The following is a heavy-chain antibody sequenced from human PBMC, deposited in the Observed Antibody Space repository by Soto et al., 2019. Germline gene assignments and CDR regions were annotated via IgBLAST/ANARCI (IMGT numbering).Heavy chain of an antibody. Sequence: VQLVQSGAEVRKPGSSVKVSCQVSGVNFSTSTITWVRQAPGQGLEWMGSIIPILGTAKSTQKFRGRVTVTAHESAIVAYLELSSPTSADTAAYYCARAGLVSGWNEFSGMEVLGQGTTVTFSS. CDR2: IIPILGTA. CDR1: GVNFSTST. D-gene: IGHD6-19*01. V-gene: IGHV1-69*11. CDR3: ARAGLVSGWNEFSGMEV. J-gene: IGHJ6*02.